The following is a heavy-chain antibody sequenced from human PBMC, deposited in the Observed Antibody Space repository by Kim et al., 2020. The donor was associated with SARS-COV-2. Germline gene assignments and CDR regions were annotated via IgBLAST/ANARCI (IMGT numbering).Heavy chain of an antibody. J-gene: IGHJ6*02. CDR2: INPNSGGT. CDR1: GYTFTGYY. D-gene: IGHD6-13*01. Sequence: ASVKVSCKASGYTFTGYYMHWVRQAPGQGLEWMGRINPNSGGTNYAQKFQGRVTMTRDTSISTAYMELSRLRSDDTAVYYCARVGAAAGSLYYYYGMDVWGQGTTVTVSS. V-gene: IGHV1-2*06. CDR3: ARVGAAAGSLYYYYGMDV.